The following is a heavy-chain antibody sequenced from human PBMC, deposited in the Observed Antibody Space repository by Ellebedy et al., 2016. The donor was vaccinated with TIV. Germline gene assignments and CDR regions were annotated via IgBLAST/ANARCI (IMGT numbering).Heavy chain of an antibody. Sequence: PGGSLRLSCAVSGFTFSEYSMNWVRQAPGKGLEWVSYIAFSSSPIYYADSVKGRFTISRDNAKTSVYLQMNSLRDEDTAVYYCASLAVGATSDAFDIWGQGTMVTVSS. D-gene: IGHD1-26*01. CDR2: IAFSSSPI. J-gene: IGHJ3*02. CDR1: GFTFSEYS. V-gene: IGHV3-48*02. CDR3: ASLAVGATSDAFDI.